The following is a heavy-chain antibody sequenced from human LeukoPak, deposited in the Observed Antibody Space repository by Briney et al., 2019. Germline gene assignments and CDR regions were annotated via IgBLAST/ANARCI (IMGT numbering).Heavy chain of an antibody. J-gene: IGHJ5*02. V-gene: IGHV3-30*18. CDR2: ISYDGSNK. CDR1: GFTFSGYG. Sequence: GGSLRLSCVASGFTFSGYGMHWVRQAPGKGLEWVAVISYDGSNKYYADSVKGRFTISRDNSNNMLYLQMNSLRAEDTAVYYCAKDSPGWFDPWGQGTLVTVSS. CDR3: AKDSPGWFDP.